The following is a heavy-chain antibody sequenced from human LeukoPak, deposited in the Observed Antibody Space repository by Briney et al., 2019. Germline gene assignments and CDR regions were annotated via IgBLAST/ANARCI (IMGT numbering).Heavy chain of an antibody. CDR1: GGSFSGYY. D-gene: IGHD3-3*01. CDR3: ARVGLWLLLTDY. V-gene: IGHV4-34*01. J-gene: IGHJ4*02. Sequence: PSETLSLTCAVYGGSFSGYYWSWIRQPPGKGLEWIGEINHSGSTNYNPSLKSRVTISVDTSKNQFSLKLSSVTAADTAVYYCARVGLWLLLTDYWGQGTLVTVSS. CDR2: INHSGST.